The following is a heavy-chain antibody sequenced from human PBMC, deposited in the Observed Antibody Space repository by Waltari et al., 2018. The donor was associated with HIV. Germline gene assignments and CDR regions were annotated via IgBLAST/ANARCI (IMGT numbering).Heavy chain of an antibody. CDR1: GFTVRDTY. CDR2: IYADDST. D-gene: IGHD2-15*01. V-gene: IGHV3-53*01. J-gene: IGHJ3*02. CDR3: ARGSFSSGGGAFDI. Sequence: EVGLVASGGGLIQPGGSLRLSCIVSGFTVRDTYMTWVRQAPGKGLEWVSVIYADDSTFYADSVKGRFIISRDYSKNTLYLLMSSLRADDSAVYFCARGSFSSGGGAFDIWGLGAKVSVSS.